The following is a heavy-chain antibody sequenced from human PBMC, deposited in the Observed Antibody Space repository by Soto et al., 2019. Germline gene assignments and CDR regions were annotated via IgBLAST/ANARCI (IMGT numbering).Heavy chain of an antibody. CDR1: GFTFSNYG. D-gene: IGHD5-12*01. J-gene: IGHJ3*01. Sequence: QLLESGGGSEQRGGSLRLSCVASGFTFSNYGMTWVRQAPGKGLEWVSGMSNDGDRVYYADSVRGRFTISRDNSKNTVFLQMNSLRAEDTALYYCAKDIYRNSYGFDVWGQGTMATVS. V-gene: IGHV3-23*01. CDR2: MSNDGDRV. CDR3: AKDIYRNSYGFDV.